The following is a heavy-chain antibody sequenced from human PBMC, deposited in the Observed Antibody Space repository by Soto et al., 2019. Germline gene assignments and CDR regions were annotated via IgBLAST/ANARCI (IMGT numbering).Heavy chain of an antibody. J-gene: IGHJ4*02. D-gene: IGHD3-22*01. Sequence: ASVKVSCKASGYTFTSYDINWVRQATGQGLEWMGWMNPNSGNTGYAQKFQGRVTMTRNTSISTAYMELSSLRSEDTAVYYCARGVGYYYDSSGYYYGYWGQGTLVTVSS. CDR3: ARGVGYYYDSSGYYYGY. CDR1: GYTFTSYD. V-gene: IGHV1-8*01. CDR2: MNPNSGNT.